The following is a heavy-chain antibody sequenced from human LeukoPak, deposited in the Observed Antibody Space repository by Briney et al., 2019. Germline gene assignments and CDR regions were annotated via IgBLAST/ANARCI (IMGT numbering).Heavy chain of an antibody. J-gene: IGHJ5*02. CDR2: YSRGST. CDR3: ARRSAAGTNNWFDP. Sequence: YSRGSTYYNPSLKSRVTISVDTSKNQFSLRLTSVTAADTAVYYCARRSAAGTNNWFDPXXQGXXV. V-gene: IGHV4-59*08. D-gene: IGHD6-13*01.